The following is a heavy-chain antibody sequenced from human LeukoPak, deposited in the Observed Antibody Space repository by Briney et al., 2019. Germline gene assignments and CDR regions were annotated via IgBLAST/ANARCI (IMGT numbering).Heavy chain of an antibody. V-gene: IGHV3-23*01. J-gene: IGHJ6*03. CDR1: GLTFSSYA. CDR3: AKGAVESLDYYFYMEV. Sequence: GGSLRLSCVASGLTFSSYAMNWVRQAPGKGLQWVSSISGSGGTTYIADSVKGRFTISRDNSENTLFLEMNSLRVEDTALYYCAKGAVESLDYYFYMEVWGTGTTVTVSS. CDR2: ISGSGGTT.